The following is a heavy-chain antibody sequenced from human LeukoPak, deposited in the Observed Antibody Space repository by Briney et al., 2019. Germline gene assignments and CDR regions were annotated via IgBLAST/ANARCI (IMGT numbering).Heavy chain of an antibody. V-gene: IGHV3-66*02. Sequence: GGSLRLSCAASGFTVSSNYMSWVRQAPGKGLEWVSVIYSGGSTYYADSVKGRFTISRDNSKNTLYLQMNSLRAEDTAVYYCARDGGGRQVVVPAAIPDFWSRYYDYWGQGTLVTASS. CDR1: GFTVSSNY. CDR2: IYSGGST. CDR3: ARDGGGRQVVVPAAIPDFWSRYYDY. J-gene: IGHJ4*02. D-gene: IGHD2-2*01.